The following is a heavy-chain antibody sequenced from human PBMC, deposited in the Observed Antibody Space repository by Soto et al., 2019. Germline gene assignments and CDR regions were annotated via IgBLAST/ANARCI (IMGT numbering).Heavy chain of an antibody. CDR1: GYTFTGYY. D-gene: IGHD5-12*01. J-gene: IGHJ4*02. CDR3: ARDLTRDGYNSPFYF. Sequence: ASVKVSCKASGYTFTGYYMHWVRQAPGQGLEWMGWINPNSGGTNYAQKFQGRVTMTRDTSISTAYMELSRLGSDDTAVYYCARDLTRDGYNSPFYFWGQGTLVTVS. V-gene: IGHV1-2*02. CDR2: INPNSGGT.